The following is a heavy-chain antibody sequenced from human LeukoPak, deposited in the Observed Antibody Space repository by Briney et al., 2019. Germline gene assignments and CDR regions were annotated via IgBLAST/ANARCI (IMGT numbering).Heavy chain of an antibody. CDR3: ARAPITSPFYFDS. D-gene: IGHD2-2*01. CDR2: INWSGGST. Sequence: GGSLRLSCTASGFAFDEHGMIWVRQVPGKGLEWVSGINWSGGSTGYADPLRGRFTITRDNAKNSLYLQMDSLRAEDTALYYCARAPITSPFYFDSWGQGTLVTVSS. V-gene: IGHV3-20*04. CDR1: GFAFDEHG. J-gene: IGHJ4*02.